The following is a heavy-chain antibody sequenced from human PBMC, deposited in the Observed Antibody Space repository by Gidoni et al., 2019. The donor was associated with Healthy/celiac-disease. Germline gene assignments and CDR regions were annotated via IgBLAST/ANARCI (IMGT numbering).Heavy chain of an antibody. CDR2: IYYSGGT. D-gene: IGHD3-22*01. J-gene: IGHJ3*02. CDR3: ARRVGIVVVNAFDI. Sequence: QLQLQESGPGLVKPSETLSLTCTVSGGSISSSSYYWGWIRQPPGKGLEWIGSIYYSGGTYYNPSLKSRVTISVDTSKNQFSLKLSSVTAADTAVYYCARRVGIVVVNAFDIWGQGTMVTVSS. V-gene: IGHV4-39*01. CDR1: GGSISSSSYY.